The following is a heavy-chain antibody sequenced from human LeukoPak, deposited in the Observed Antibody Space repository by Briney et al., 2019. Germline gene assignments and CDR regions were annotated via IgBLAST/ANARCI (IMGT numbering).Heavy chain of an antibody. CDR2: IYPGDSDT. CDR1: GYSFASYW. J-gene: IGHJ4*02. V-gene: IGHV5-51*01. Sequence: GESLKISCKGSGYSFASYWIVWVRHMPGKGLEWMGIIYPGDSDTRYSPSFQGQVTISADKSISTAYLQWSSLKASDTAMYYCARRYYYDSSGWRYYFDYWGQGTLVTVSS. D-gene: IGHD3-22*01. CDR3: ARRYYYDSSGWRYYFDY.